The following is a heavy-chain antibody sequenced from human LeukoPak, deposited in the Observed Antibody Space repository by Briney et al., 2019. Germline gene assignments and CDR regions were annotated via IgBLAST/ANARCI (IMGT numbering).Heavy chain of an antibody. Sequence: SETLSLTCTVSGGSISSGGYYWSWIRQPPGKGLEWIGEINRSGSTNYNSSLKSRVTILVDTSKNQFSLKLSSVTAADTAVYYCARGEHYFDYWGQGTLVTVSS. D-gene: IGHD1-1*01. CDR1: GGSISSGGYY. J-gene: IGHJ4*02. CDR3: ARGEHYFDY. CDR2: INRSGST. V-gene: IGHV4-39*07.